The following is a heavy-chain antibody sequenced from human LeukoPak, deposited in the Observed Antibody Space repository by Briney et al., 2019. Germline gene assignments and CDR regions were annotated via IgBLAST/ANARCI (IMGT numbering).Heavy chain of an antibody. CDR2: ISYDGRNE. V-gene: IGHV3-30*18. CDR1: GFTFSNYG. CDR3: AKDQKSKSSSSNYYYYYMDV. Sequence: GGSLSLSCAPSGFTFSNYGMHWVRQAPGKGLDWVAVISYDGRNEYYADSVKGRFTISRENSKNTLYLQMNSLRVEDTAVYYCAKDQKSKSSSSNYYYYYMDVWGKGTTVTVSS. D-gene: IGHD6-6*01. J-gene: IGHJ6*03.